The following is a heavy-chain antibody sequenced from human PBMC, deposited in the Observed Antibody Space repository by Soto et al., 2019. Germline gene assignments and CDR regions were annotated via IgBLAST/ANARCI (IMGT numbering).Heavy chain of an antibody. Sequence: PSETLSLTCAVYGGSSSDYSCNWNWIRQPPGKGLEWIGEINHSGSTSHNPSLKSRVTLSLDTSKIQFSLILISVTAADTAVYYFAIGALNYDHWSGPISDGLDVWGQGTTVTVSS. CDR2: INHSGST. D-gene: IGHD3-3*01. CDR3: AIGALNYDHWSGPISDGLDV. J-gene: IGHJ6*02. CDR1: GGSSSDYSCN. V-gene: IGHV4-34*01.